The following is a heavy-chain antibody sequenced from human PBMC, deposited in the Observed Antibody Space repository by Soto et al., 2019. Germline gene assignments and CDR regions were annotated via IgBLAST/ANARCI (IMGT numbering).Heavy chain of an antibody. CDR3: AKDVDHMITFGGVIRAVDY. CDR1: GFTFSSYG. J-gene: IGHJ4*02. D-gene: IGHD3-16*02. V-gene: IGHV3-30*18. CDR2: ISYDGSNK. Sequence: GGSLRLSCAASGFTFSSYGMHWVRQAPGKGLEWVAVISYDGSNKYYADSVKGRFTISRDNSKNTLYLQMNSLRAEDTAVYYCAKDVDHMITFGGVIRAVDYWGQGTLVTVSS.